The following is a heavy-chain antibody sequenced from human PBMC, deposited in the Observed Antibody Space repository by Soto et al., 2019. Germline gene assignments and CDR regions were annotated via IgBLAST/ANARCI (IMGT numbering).Heavy chain of an antibody. V-gene: IGHV3-48*02. CDR1: GFTFSTYS. D-gene: IGHD6-19*01. CDR3: PKERPACRDSSCSLAPFDC. CDR2: ITSKSGTI. Sequence: HPGGSLRLSCAASGFTFSTYSMNWVRQAPGKGLEWVSYITSKSGTIKYADSVKGRFTVSRDNAKNSLFLQLNSLTDEDTAVYYCPKERPACRDSSCSLAPFDCWGQGALVTVPS. J-gene: IGHJ4*02.